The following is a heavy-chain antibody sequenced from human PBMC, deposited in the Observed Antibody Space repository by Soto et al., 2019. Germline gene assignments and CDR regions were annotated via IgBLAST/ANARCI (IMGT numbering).Heavy chain of an antibody. CDR2: IYPGDSDT. J-gene: IGHJ5*02. CDR1: GYSFTSYW. D-gene: IGHD6-13*01. V-gene: IGHV5-51*01. Sequence: GESLKISCKGSGYSFTSYWIGWVRQMPGKGLDWMGIIYPGDSDTRYSPSFQGQVTISADKSISTAYLQWSSLKASDTAMYYCARRPDIAAPENWFDPWGQATLVTVSS. CDR3: ARRPDIAAPENWFDP.